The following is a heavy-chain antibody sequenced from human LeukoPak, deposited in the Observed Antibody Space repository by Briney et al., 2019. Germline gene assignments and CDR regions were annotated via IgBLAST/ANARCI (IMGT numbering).Heavy chain of an antibody. CDR1: GYTFTGYY. J-gene: IGHJ6*03. V-gene: IGHV1-2*02. CDR2: INPNSGGT. CDR3: ARDKLHCSDGSCYSDYYYYYMDV. Sequence: ASVKVSCKASGYTFTGYYMHWVRQAPGQGLEWMGWINPNSGGTNYAQKFQGRVTMTRDTSISTAYMELSRLRSDDTAVYYCARDKLHCSDGSCYSDYYYYYMDVWGKGTTVTVSS. D-gene: IGHD2-15*01.